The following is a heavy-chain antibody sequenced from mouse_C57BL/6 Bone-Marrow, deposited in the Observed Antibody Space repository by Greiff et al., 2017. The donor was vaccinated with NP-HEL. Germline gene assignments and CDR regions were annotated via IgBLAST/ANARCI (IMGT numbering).Heavy chain of an antibody. CDR2: IWRGGST. J-gene: IGHJ1*03. Sequence: QVQLKQSGPGLVQPSQSLSITCTVSGFSLTSYGVHWVRQSPGKGLEWLGVIWRGGSTDYNAAFMSRLSITKDNSKSQDFFKMNSLQADDTAIYYCDKNGIYNGSSLWYFDVWGTGTTVTVSS. V-gene: IGHV2-5*01. D-gene: IGHD1-1*01. CDR1: GFSLTSYG. CDR3: DKNGIYNGSSLWYFDV.